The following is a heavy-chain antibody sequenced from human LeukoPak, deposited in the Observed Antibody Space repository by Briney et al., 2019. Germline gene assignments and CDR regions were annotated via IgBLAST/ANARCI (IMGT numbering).Heavy chain of an antibody. CDR2: INSDGSST. Sequence: PGGSLRLSCAASGFTFSSYWMHWVRQAPGKGLVWVSRINSDGSSTNYADSVKGRFTISRDNAKNTLYLQMNSLRAEDTAVYHCARDTAGIGVDYWGQGILVTVSS. CDR1: GFTFSSYW. V-gene: IGHV3-74*01. J-gene: IGHJ4*02. CDR3: ARDTAGIGVDY. D-gene: IGHD3-16*01.